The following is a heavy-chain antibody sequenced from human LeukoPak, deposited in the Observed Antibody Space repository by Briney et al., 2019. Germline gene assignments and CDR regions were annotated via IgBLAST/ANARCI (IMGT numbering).Heavy chain of an antibody. D-gene: IGHD1-26*01. V-gene: IGHV1-8*01. J-gene: IGHJ4*02. CDR3: TRGSLSGSSRDY. CDR1: VYTFTVYD. CDR2: MNPNTGDT. Sequence: ASVTVSFKASVYTFTVYDINWVRQATGQGLEWMGWMNPNTGDTGYAQKFQGRVTTTRNSSIDTAYMELSGLRSEDTAVYYCTRGSLSGSSRDYWGQGTLLTVSS.